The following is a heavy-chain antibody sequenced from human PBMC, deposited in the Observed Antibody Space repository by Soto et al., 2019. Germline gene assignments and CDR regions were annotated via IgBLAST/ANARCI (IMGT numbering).Heavy chain of an antibody. CDR3: ARSLPGTYGAFDL. V-gene: IGHV3-23*01. J-gene: IGHJ3*01. CDR2: ISASGGST. D-gene: IGHD1-7*01. Sequence: GGSLRLSCAASGSTFSRYAMNWVRQAPGKGLEWVSGISASGGSTYYADFVKGRITISRDNAKNTVYLQIDSLRAEDTAVYYCARSLPGTYGAFDLWGQGTMVTVSS. CDR1: GSTFSRYA.